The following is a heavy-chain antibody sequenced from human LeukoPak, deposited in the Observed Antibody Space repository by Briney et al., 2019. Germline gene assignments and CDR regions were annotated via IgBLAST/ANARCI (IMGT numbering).Heavy chain of an antibody. J-gene: IGHJ5*02. CDR2: IYTSGST. Sequence: PSETLSLTCTVSGGSISSYYWSWIRQPAGRGLEWIGRIYTSGSTNYNPSLKSRVTMSVDTSKNQFSLKLSSVTAADTAVYYCARDVEVLVGATLLNWFDPWGQGTLVTVSS. V-gene: IGHV4-4*07. CDR3: ARDVEVLVGATLLNWFDP. D-gene: IGHD1-26*01. CDR1: GGSISSYY.